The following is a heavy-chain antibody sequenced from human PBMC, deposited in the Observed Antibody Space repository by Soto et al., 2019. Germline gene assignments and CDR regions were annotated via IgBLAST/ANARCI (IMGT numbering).Heavy chain of an antibody. CDR2: ISHSGST. Sequence: PSQTRSLPCALGASPLSRGGYSWSWIRQPPWKGLEWLGYISHSGSTYYTPSLKSRVTVSVDRSKNQFSLKLSSVTAADTAVYYCASQVVVTASIDCWGKGTLVTVAS. D-gene: IGHD2-21*02. V-gene: IGHV4-30-2*01. CDR3: ASQVVVTASIDC. J-gene: IGHJ4*02. CDR1: ASPLSRGGYS.